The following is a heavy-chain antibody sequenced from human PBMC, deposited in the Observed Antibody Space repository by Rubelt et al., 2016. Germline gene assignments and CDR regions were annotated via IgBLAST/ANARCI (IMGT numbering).Heavy chain of an antibody. D-gene: IGHD3-22*01. CDR2: IGTAGDT. CDR1: GFTFSDYD. J-gene: IGHJ3*02. CDR3: GTTFYYDNRGSGGI. V-gene: IGHV3-13*01. Sequence: VQLVESGGGLGQPGGSLRLSCAVSGFTFSDYDMHWVRQTTGKGLEWVSSIGTAGDTYYPGSVKGRFTISRDNAKNSLYLQLSSLRIEDTAVYYCGTTFYYDNRGSGGIWGQGTMVTVSS.